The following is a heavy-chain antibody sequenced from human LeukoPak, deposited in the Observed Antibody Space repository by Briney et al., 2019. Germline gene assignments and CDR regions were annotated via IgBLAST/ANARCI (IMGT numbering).Heavy chain of an antibody. CDR2: ISSSSSYI. J-gene: IGHJ3*02. D-gene: IGHD2-15*01. Sequence: GGSLRLSCAASGFTFSRYSMNWVRQAPGKGLEWVSSISSSSSYIYYADTVKGRFTISRDNAKNSLYLQMNSLRAEDTAVYYCARPNCSGGSCFPDAFDIWGQGTMVTVSS. CDR1: GFTFSRYS. V-gene: IGHV3-21*01. CDR3: ARPNCSGGSCFPDAFDI.